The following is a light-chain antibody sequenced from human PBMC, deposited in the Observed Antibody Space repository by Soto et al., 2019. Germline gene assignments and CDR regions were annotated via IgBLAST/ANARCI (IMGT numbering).Light chain of an antibody. V-gene: IGLV2-14*01. CDR2: EVS. CDR1: SSDVGGYNY. CDR3: SSYTSSSTYV. Sequence: QSALTQPASVSGSPGQSISISCNGTSSDVGGYNYVSWYQQHPGKAPKLMIYEVSNRPSGLCNRFSGSKSGNTASLTISGLQAEDEADYYCSSYTSSSTYVFGTGPKLTVL. J-gene: IGLJ1*01.